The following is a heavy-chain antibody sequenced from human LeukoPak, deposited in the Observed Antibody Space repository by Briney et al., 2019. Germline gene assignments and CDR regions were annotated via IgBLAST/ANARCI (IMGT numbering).Heavy chain of an antibody. V-gene: IGHV4-59*01. CDR2: IYYSGST. CDR1: GGSLSSYL. J-gene: IGHJ4*02. Sequence: SETLSLTCIVSGGSLSSYLWSWLRPPPGKGLEWIGYIYYSGSTNYNHSLKSRVTISVDTSKNQFSLKLSSVTAADTAVYYCARGGIAAGGFHDYWGQGTLVTVSS. D-gene: IGHD6-13*01. CDR3: ARGGIAAGGFHDY.